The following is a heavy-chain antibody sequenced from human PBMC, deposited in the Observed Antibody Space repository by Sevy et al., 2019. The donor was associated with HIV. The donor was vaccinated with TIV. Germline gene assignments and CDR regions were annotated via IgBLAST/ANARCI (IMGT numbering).Heavy chain of an antibody. CDR2: ISSSSSTI. J-gene: IGHJ3*02. CDR3: ARDSVVGWGALADYDFWSGYWVGTGAFDI. CDR1: GFTFSSYS. Sequence: GESLKISCAASGFTFSSYSMNWVRQVPGKGLEWVSYISSSSSTIYYADSVKGRFTISRDNAKNSLYLKMNNLRDEDTAVYYCARDSVVGWGALADYDFWSGYWVGTGAFDIWGQGTMVTVSS. V-gene: IGHV3-48*02. D-gene: IGHD3-3*01.